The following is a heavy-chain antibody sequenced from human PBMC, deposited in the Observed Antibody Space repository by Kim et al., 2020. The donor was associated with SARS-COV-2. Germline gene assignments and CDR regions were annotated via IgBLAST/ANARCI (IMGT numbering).Heavy chain of an antibody. D-gene: IGHD2-21*02. J-gene: IGHJ4*02. CDR3: VKGTVGYCGGDCYPDF. V-gene: IGHV3-23*01. Sequence: DSVKGRFTVSRDNSRNTLYLQMDSLRAEDTAIYYCVKGTVGYCGGDCYPDFWGQGTLVTVSS.